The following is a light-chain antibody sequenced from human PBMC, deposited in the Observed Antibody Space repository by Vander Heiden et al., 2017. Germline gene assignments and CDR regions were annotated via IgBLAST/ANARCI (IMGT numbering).Light chain of an antibody. Sequence: DIVMTESTLSRPVTPGEPASISCRSNRGLLHSNGYNYLAWYQQKPGQSPQLLIYLGSNRASGVPDRFSGSGSGTDFTLKISRVEAEDVGVYYCKQDLQTPWTFGQGTKVEIK. CDR3: KQDLQTPWT. J-gene: IGKJ1*01. CDR2: LGS. V-gene: IGKV2-28*01. CDR1: RGLLHSNGYNY.